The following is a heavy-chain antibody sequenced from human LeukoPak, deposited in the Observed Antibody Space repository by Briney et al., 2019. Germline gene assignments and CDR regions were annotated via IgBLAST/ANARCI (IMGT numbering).Heavy chain of an antibody. J-gene: IGHJ5*02. Sequence: PGGSLRLSCAASGFTFDEYGMSWVRQAPGKGLEWVSGINWNGGSTGYADSVKGRFTISRDNAKNFLYLQMSSLRAEDTALYYCARYSVANWFDPWGQGTLVTVSS. CDR2: INWNGGST. CDR1: GFTFDEYG. D-gene: IGHD2-15*01. CDR3: ARYSVANWFDP. V-gene: IGHV3-20*04.